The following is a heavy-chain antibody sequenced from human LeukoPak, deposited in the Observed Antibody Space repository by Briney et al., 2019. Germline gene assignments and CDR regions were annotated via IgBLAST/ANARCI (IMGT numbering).Heavy chain of an antibody. D-gene: IGHD1-20*01. Sequence: PSETLSLTCTVSGYSISSGYYWGWIRQPPGKGLEWIGSIYHSGSTYYNPSLKSRVTISVDTSKNQFSLKLSSVTAADTAVYYCARRGYNSAYWGQGTLVTVSS. CDR3: ARRGYNSAY. CDR2: IYHSGST. J-gene: IGHJ4*02. V-gene: IGHV4-38-2*02. CDR1: GYSISSGYY.